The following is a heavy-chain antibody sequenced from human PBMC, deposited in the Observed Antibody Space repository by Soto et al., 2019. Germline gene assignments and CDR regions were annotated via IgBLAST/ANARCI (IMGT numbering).Heavy chain of an antibody. D-gene: IGHD3-10*01. CDR2: ISSTSVYT. Sequence: QVQLVESGGGLVKPGGSLRLSCAASGFPFSNYYMNWIRQAPGKGLQWVSYISSTSVYTNYADSVKGRFTISRDNAKNSLYLQMNRRRPEDTAVYYCVRDITPNNWASGSYTYWGQGILVTVSS. CDR3: VRDITPNNWASGSYTY. V-gene: IGHV3-11*06. J-gene: IGHJ4*02. CDR1: GFPFSNYY.